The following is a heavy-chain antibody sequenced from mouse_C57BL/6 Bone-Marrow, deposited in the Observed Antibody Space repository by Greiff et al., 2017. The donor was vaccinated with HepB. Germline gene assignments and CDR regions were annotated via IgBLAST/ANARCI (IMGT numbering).Heavy chain of an antibody. D-gene: IGHD2-3*01. CDR1: GYTFTSYW. CDR3: ARWLLPFAY. Sequence: QVHVKQPGAELVKPGASVKMSCKASGYTFTSYWITWVKQRPGQGLEWIGDIYPGSGSTNYNEKFKSKATLTVDTSSSTAYMQLSSLTSEDSAVYYCARWLLPFAYWGQGTLVTVSA. CDR2: IYPGSGST. J-gene: IGHJ3*01. V-gene: IGHV1-55*01.